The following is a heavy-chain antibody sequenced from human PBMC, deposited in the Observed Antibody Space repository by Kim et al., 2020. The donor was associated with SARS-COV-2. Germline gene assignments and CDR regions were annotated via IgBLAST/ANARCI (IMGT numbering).Heavy chain of an antibody. Sequence: SETLSLTCTVSGGSISSYYWSWIRQPPGKGLEWIGYIYYSGSTNYNPSLKSRVTISVDTSKNQFSLKLSSVTAADTAVYYCASGQPLRYFDRPAGFDLWGRGTLVTVSS. CDR2: IYYSGST. D-gene: IGHD3-9*01. CDR3: ASGQPLRYFDRPAGFDL. CDR1: GGSISSYY. J-gene: IGHJ2*01. V-gene: IGHV4-59*13.